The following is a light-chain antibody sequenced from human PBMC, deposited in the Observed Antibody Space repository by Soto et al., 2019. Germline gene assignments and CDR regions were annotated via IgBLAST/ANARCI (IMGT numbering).Light chain of an antibody. J-gene: IGKJ4*01. CDR1: QSVGSSY. CDR3: QQYGLSPAT. Sequence: EIVMTQSPGILSLSPGESATLSCWASQSVGSSYLAWYQQKPGQAPRLLIYGTSRRAIGIPDRFSGSGSGTEFTLTISRLEPEDLAEYYCQQYGLSPATFGGGTKVEIK. CDR2: GTS. V-gene: IGKV3-20*01.